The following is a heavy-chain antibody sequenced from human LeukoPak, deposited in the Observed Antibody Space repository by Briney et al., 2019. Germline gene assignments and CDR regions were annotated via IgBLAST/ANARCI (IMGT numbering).Heavy chain of an antibody. Sequence: SETLSLTCTVSGGSISSGDYYWRWIRQPPGKGLEWIGYIYYSGSTYYNPSLKSRVTISVDTSKNQFSLKLSSATGADTAVYYCAGVIGSGLNFYYWGQGTLVTVSS. CDR1: GGSISSGDYY. J-gene: IGHJ4*02. CDR2: IYYSGST. V-gene: IGHV4-30-4*08. CDR3: AGVIGSGLNFYY. D-gene: IGHD2-15*01.